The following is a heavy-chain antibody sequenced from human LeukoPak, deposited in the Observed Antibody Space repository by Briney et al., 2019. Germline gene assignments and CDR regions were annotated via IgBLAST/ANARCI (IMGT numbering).Heavy chain of an antibody. D-gene: IGHD3-3*01. CDR3: ASGFWSGYQYYFDY. V-gene: IGHV1-69*04. Sequence: ASVKVSCKASGGTFSSYAISWVRQAPGQGLEWMGRIIPILGIANYAQKFQGRVTITADKSTSTAYMELSSLRSEDTAVYYCASGFWSGYQYYFDYWGQGTLVTVSS. CDR2: IIPILGIA. J-gene: IGHJ4*02. CDR1: GGTFSSYA.